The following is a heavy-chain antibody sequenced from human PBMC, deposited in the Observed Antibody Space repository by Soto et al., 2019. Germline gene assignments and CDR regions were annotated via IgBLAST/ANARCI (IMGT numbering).Heavy chain of an antibody. V-gene: IGHV4-61*01. CDR1: GGSVSSGSYS. J-gene: IGHJ6*02. CDR2: IYYSGST. CDR3: ARVVAVAGIDYYYYGMDV. Sequence: PSETLSLTCTVSGGSVSSGSYSWSWIRQPPGKGLEWIGYIYYSGSTNYNPSLKSRVTISVDTSKNQFSLKLSSVTAADTAVYYCARVVAVAGIDYYYYGMDVWGQGTTVTVSS. D-gene: IGHD6-19*01.